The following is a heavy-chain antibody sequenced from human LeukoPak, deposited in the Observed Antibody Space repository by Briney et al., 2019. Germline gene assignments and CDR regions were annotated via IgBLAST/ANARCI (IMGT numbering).Heavy chain of an antibody. Sequence: SETLSLTCAVSGGSISSYYWSWIRQPPGKGLEWIGYIYYSGSTNYNPSLKSRVTISVDTSKNQFSLKLSSVTAADTAVYYCARESNPTRGYSFDYWGQGTLVTVSS. CDR2: IYYSGST. CDR3: ARESNPTRGYSFDY. V-gene: IGHV4-59*01. CDR1: GGSISSYY. D-gene: IGHD5-18*01. J-gene: IGHJ4*02.